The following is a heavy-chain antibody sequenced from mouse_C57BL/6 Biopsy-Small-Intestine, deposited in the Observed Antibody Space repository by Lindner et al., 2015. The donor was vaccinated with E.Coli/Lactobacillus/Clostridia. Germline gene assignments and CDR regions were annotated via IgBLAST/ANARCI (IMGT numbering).Heavy chain of an antibody. V-gene: IGHV1-54*01. CDR3: ARNYYGKRGFDY. CDR2: INPGSGGT. J-gene: IGHJ2*01. CDR1: GYAFTNYL. Sequence: VQLLESGAELVRPGTSVKVSCKASGYAFTNYLIEWVKQRPGQGLEWIGVINPGSGGTNYNEKFKGKATLTADKSSSTAYMQLSSLTSEDSAVYFCARNYYGKRGFDYWGQGTTLTVSS. D-gene: IGHD1-1*01.